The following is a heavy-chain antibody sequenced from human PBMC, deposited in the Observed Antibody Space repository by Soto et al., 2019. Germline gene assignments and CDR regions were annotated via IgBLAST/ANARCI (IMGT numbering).Heavy chain of an antibody. V-gene: IGHV1-2*04. CDR2: IKPNSGGT. D-gene: IGHD4-17*01. CDR1: GYTFTGYY. CDR3: ASSATVTTDAFDI. Sequence: ASVPVSCKASGYTFTGYYKHCVRQTPGQGLEWMGWIKPNSGGTNYAQKYQGWITMTRDTSISTAYMELSRLRSDDTAVYYCASSATVTTDAFDIWGQGTMVTVSS. J-gene: IGHJ3*02.